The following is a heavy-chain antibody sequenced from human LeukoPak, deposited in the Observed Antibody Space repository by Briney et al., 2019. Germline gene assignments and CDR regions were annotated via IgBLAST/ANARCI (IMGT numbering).Heavy chain of an antibody. CDR3: ARDVGTSGLNTFDS. CDR1: GDSVSSNNGA. V-gene: IGHV6-1*01. J-gene: IGHJ4*02. D-gene: IGHD6-19*01. Sequence: SETPSLTCGISGDSVSSNNGAWNWIRQSPSRGLGWLGRTYYRSKGYNDYAGSMKGQIAISPVTSTSQFSLQLNSVTPEDTAVYYCARDVGTSGLNTFDSWGQGTLVTVSS. CDR2: TYYRSKGYN.